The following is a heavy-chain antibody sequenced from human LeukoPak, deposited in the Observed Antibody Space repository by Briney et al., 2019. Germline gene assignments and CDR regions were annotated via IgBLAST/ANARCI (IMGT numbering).Heavy chain of an antibody. Sequence: KPSETLSLTCAVYGGSFSGYYWSWIRQPPGKGLEWIGEINHSGSTNYNPSLKSRVTISVDTSKNQFSLKLSSVTAADTAVYYCAREVAVGIGAYNYWGQGTLVTVSS. D-gene: IGHD6-13*01. CDR3: AREVAVGIGAYNY. V-gene: IGHV4-34*01. J-gene: IGHJ4*02. CDR1: GGSFSGYY. CDR2: INHSGST.